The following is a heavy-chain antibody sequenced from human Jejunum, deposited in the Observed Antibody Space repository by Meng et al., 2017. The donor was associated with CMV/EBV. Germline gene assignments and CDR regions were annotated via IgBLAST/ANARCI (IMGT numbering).Heavy chain of an antibody. CDR2: FSPGGNI. CDR1: GDSISNYF. Sequence: VQLQESGPGLVDPSQTLPLTCTVSGDSISNYFWSWIRQPAGKKLEWIGRFSPGGNINYIPSLKGRLTMSVDTSNNQIFLNVTSVTAADTALYYCARGESRGYYYFDYWGQGILVTVSS. D-gene: IGHD3-22*01. V-gene: IGHV4-4*07. J-gene: IGHJ4*02. CDR3: ARGESRGYYYFDY.